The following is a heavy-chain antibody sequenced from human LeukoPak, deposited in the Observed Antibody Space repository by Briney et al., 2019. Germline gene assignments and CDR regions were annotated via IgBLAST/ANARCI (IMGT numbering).Heavy chain of an antibody. Sequence: GGSLRLSCAASGFTFSGSAMHWVRQASGKGLEWVGRIRSKANSYATAYAASVKGRFTISRDNSKNMLYLQMNSLKPEDTAVYYCAKDVPAAYFDYWGQGTLVSVSS. J-gene: IGHJ4*02. V-gene: IGHV3-73*01. CDR2: IRSKANSYAT. CDR1: GFTFSGSA. CDR3: AKDVPAAYFDY. D-gene: IGHD2-15*01.